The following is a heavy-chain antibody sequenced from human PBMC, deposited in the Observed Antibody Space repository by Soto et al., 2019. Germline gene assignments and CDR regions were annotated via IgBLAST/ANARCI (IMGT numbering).Heavy chain of an antibody. CDR3: TTQGYGSGSFDY. D-gene: IGHD3-10*01. Sequence: EVQLVESGGGLVKPGGSLRLSCAASGFTFSNAWMSWVRQATGKGLEWVGRIKSKTDGGTTDYAAPVKGRFTISRDDSKNTLYLQLNSLKTEDTAVYYCTTQGYGSGSFDYWGQGTLVTVSS. V-gene: IGHV3-15*01. J-gene: IGHJ4*02. CDR1: GFTFSNAW. CDR2: IKSKTDGGTT.